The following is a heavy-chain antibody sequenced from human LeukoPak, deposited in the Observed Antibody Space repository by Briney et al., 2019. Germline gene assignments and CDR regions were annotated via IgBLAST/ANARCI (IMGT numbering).Heavy chain of an antibody. CDR1: GFTFSSYA. J-gene: IGHJ4*02. D-gene: IGHD6-19*01. V-gene: IGHV3-23*01. CDR2: ISGSAVST. Sequence: GGSLRLSCAASGFTFSSYAMSWVRQAPGMGLEWVSAISGSAVSTYYADSVKGRFTISRDNSKNTLFLQMNSLRAEDTAVYYCRAGIAVAGGDYWGQGTLVTVSS. CDR3: RAGIAVAGGDY.